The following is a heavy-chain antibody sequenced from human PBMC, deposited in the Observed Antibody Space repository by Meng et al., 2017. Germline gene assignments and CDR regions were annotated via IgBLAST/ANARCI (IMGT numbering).Heavy chain of an antibody. CDR3: ARMSVLLWFGELFLN. CDR1: GGSISSSNW. J-gene: IGHJ4*02. CDR2: IYHSGST. Sequence: GQRQESGPGLVKPSGTLALTCAVSGGSISSSNWWSWVRQPPGKGLEWIGEIYHSGSTNYNPSLKSRVTISVDKSKNQFSLKLSSVTAADTAVYYCARMSVLLWFGELFLNWGQGTLVTVSS. V-gene: IGHV4-4*02. D-gene: IGHD3-10*01.